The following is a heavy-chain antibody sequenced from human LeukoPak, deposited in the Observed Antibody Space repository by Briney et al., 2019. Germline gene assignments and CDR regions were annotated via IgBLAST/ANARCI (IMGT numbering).Heavy chain of an antibody. J-gene: IGHJ4*02. V-gene: IGHV3-23*01. CDR2: ISGSGDST. Sequence: GGSLRLSCAASGFTFSSNSMSWVRQAPGKGLEWVSAISGSGDSTYYGDSVKGRFTISRDNSSNTLYLQMNSLRAEDTAVYYCANTRPLDSSSWSHGDYWGQGTLVTVSS. CDR3: ANTRPLDSSSWSHGDY. CDR1: GFTFSSNS. D-gene: IGHD6-13*01.